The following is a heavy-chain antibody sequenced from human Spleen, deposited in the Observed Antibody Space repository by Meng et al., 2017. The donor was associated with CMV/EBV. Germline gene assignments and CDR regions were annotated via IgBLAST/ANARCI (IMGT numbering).Heavy chain of an antibody. CDR3: ASSIFGVVIISPLGY. CDR1: WRTFSSYT. V-gene: IGHV1-69*02. Sequence: LVKSGAGVKKPGASLKVSCKSSWRTFSSYTISWVRQAPGQGLEWMGRIIPILGIANYAQKFQGRVTITADKSTSTAYMELSSLRSEDTAVYYCASSIFGVVIISPLGYWGQGTLVTVSS. J-gene: IGHJ4*02. CDR2: IIPILGIA. D-gene: IGHD3-3*01.